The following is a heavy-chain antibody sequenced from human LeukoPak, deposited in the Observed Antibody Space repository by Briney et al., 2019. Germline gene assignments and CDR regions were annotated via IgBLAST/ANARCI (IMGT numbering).Heavy chain of an antibody. CDR3: AKYGPQDSGSSHFDY. CDR1: GFTFTSYW. Sequence: GGSLRLSCAASGFTFTSYWIHWMRQAPGKGLEWVANMKQDGSEIYYVDSVKGRFTISRDNSKNTLFLQMNSLRAEDTAIYYCAKYGPQDSGSSHFDYWGQGALVTVSS. V-gene: IGHV3-7*03. CDR2: MKQDGSEI. J-gene: IGHJ4*02. D-gene: IGHD1-26*01.